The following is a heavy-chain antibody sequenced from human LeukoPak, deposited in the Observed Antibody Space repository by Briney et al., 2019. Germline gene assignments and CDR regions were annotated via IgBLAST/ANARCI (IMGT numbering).Heavy chain of an antibody. CDR3: AKDIGSSWSSFDY. J-gene: IGHJ4*02. D-gene: IGHD6-13*01. V-gene: IGHV3-48*04. CDR1: GFRFSSYS. Sequence: GGSLRLSCAASGFRFSSYSMNWVRQAPGKGLEWVSYISHTGSTMSYADSVKGRFTISRDNARNSLHLQMNSLRAEDTALYYCAKDIGSSWSSFDYWGQGTLVTVSS. CDR2: ISHTGSTM.